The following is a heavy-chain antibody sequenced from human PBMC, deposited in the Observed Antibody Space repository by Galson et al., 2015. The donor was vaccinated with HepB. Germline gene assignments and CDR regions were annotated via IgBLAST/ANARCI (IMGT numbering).Heavy chain of an antibody. CDR2: IKSKTDGGTT. V-gene: IGHV3-15*01. Sequence: SLRLSCAASGFTFSNAWMSWVRQAPGKGLEWVGRIKSKTDGGTTDYAAPVKGRFTISRDDSKNTLYLQMNSLKTEDTAVYYCTTYPQPSKGATKGRIFDYWGQGTLVTVSS. J-gene: IGHJ4*02. D-gene: IGHD1-26*01. CDR3: TTYPQPSKGATKGRIFDY. CDR1: GFTFSNAW.